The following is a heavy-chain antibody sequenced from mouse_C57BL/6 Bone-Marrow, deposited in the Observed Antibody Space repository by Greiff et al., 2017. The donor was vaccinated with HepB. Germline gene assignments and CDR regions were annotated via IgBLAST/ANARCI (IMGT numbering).Heavy chain of an antibody. CDR1: GFTFSDYY. D-gene: IGHD1-1*01. Sequence: EVKLMESGGGLVQPGGSLKLSCAASGFTFSDYYMYWVRQTPEKRLEWVAYISNGGGSTYYPDTVKGRFTISRDNAKNTLYLQMSRLKSEDTAMYYCARRGGTTVVAEYFDVWGTGTTVTVSS. CDR2: ISNGGGST. V-gene: IGHV5-12*01. J-gene: IGHJ1*03. CDR3: ARRGGTTVVAEYFDV.